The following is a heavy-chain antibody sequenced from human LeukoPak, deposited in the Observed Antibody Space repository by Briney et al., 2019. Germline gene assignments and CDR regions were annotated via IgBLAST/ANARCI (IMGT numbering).Heavy chain of an antibody. J-gene: IGHJ4*02. CDR2: ISSSGST. CDR3: ARVAMVDALVKNYYFDY. CDR1: GDSITYFY. V-gene: IGHV4-4*07. D-gene: IGHD5-18*01. Sequence: SETLSLTCSVSGDSITYFYWSWIRQAAGKGLEWIGRISSSGSTDYNASLKSRVTMSVDTSKNQLSLRVISVTAADTAVYYCARVAMVDALVKNYYFDYWGQGTLVTVSS.